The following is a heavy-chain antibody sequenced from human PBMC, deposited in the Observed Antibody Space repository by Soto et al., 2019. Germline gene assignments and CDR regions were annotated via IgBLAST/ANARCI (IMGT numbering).Heavy chain of an antibody. CDR2: IYYSGST. CDR1: GGSISSGGYY. D-gene: IGHD4-17*01. V-gene: IGHV4-31*03. J-gene: IGHJ3*02. Sequence: QVQLQESGPGLVKPSQTLSLTCTVSGGSISSGGYYWSWIRQHPGKGLEWIGYIYYSGSTYYNPSLKSRVTISVDTSKNQFSLKLSSVTAADTAVYYCARDTPYDYGDYVHAFDIWGQGTMVTVSS. CDR3: ARDTPYDYGDYVHAFDI.